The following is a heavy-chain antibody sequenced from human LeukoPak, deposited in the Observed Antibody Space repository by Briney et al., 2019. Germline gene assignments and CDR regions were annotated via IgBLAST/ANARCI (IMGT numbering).Heavy chain of an antibody. J-gene: IGHJ3*02. CDR2: ISSSTNYI. V-gene: IGHV3-21*01. CDR1: GFTFSTYN. Sequence: GGSLRLFCAASGFTFSTYNMNWVRQAPGKGLQWVSFISSSTNYIYYADSVKGRFTISRDNAKDSLYLQMNSLTAEDTAVYYCARGPNGRTFDIWGQGTMVTVSS. D-gene: IGHD4-17*01. CDR3: ARGPNGRTFDI.